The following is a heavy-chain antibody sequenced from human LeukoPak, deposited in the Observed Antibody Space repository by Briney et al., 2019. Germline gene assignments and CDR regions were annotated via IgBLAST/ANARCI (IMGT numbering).Heavy chain of an antibody. CDR3: ARGQVTAVTGLAAFDI. CDR2: IKQDGSEK. J-gene: IGHJ3*02. D-gene: IGHD4-17*01. Sequence: GGSLRLSCAASGFTFSSYWMTWVRQAPGKGLEWVANIKQDGSEKYYVDSVKGRFTISRDNAENSLYLQMNSLRAEDTAVYYCARGQVTAVTGLAAFDIWGQGTMVIVSS. V-gene: IGHV3-7*04. CDR1: GFTFSSYW.